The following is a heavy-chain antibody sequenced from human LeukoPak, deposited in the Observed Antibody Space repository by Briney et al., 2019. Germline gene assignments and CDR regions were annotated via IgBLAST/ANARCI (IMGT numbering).Heavy chain of an antibody. CDR3: AKDRVAVAGSFDY. CDR1: GFTFSSYG. V-gene: IGHV3-30*02. CDR2: IRYDGSNK. J-gene: IGHJ4*02. D-gene: IGHD6-19*01. Sequence: PGRSLRLSCAASGFTFSSYGMHWVRQAPGKGLEWVAFIRYDGSNKYYADSVKGRFTISRDNSKNTLYLQMNSLRAEDTAVYYCAKDRVAVAGSFDYWGQGTLVTVSS.